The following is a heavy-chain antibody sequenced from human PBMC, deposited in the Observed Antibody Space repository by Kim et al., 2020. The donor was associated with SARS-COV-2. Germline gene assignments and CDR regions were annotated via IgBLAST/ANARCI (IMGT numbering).Heavy chain of an antibody. D-gene: IGHD2-15*01. Sequence: GGSLRLSCAASGFSFSGQFMNWIRQAPGKGLEWVSYISSGSGNTIFYADSVKGRFTISRDNAKNSLYLQMNSLRAEDTAVYYCARAGIGWNAFDIWGLGTRVTVSS. CDR3: ARAGIGWNAFDI. J-gene: IGHJ3*02. CDR1: GFSFSGQF. CDR2: ISSGSGNTI. V-gene: IGHV3-11*01.